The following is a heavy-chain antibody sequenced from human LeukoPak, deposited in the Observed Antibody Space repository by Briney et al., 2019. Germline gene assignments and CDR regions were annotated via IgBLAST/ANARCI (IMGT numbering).Heavy chain of an antibody. D-gene: IGHD6-6*01. J-gene: IGHJ3*02. V-gene: IGHV3-30*02. CDR3: STDSSSSDAFDI. CDR1: GFTFSSYG. CDR2: IRYDGSNK. Sequence: PGGSLRLSCAASGFTFSSYGMHWVRQAPGKGLEWVAFIRYDGSNKYYADSVKGRFTISRDNSKNTLYLQMNSLRAEDTAVYYSSTDSSSSDAFDIWGQGTMVTVSS.